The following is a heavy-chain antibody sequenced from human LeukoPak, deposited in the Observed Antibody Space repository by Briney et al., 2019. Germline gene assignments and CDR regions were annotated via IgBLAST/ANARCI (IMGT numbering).Heavy chain of an antibody. CDR1: GFTFRSYA. D-gene: IGHD2-21*02. CDR3: AKDTAYCGGDCYWGYFDY. CDR2: ISGSGGST. V-gene: IGHV3-23*01. Sequence: GGSLRLSCAASGFTFRSYATNWVRQAPGKGLEWVSAISGSGGSTYYADSVKGRFTISRDNSKNTLYLQMNSLRAEDTAVYYCAKDTAYCGGDCYWGYFDYWGQGTLVTVSS. J-gene: IGHJ4*02.